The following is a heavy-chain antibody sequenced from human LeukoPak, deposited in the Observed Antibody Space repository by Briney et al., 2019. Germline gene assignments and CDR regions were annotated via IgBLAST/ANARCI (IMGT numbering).Heavy chain of an antibody. D-gene: IGHD6-13*01. CDR1: GYTFTGYY. CDR3: ARANGAAAGLDY. J-gene: IGHJ4*02. Sequence: ASVKVSCKDSGYTFTGYYMHWVRQAPGQGLEWMGWINANSVGTNYAQKFQGRVTMTRDTSISTAYMELSRLRSDDTAVYYCARANGAAAGLDYWGQGTLVTVSS. CDR2: INANSVGT. V-gene: IGHV1-2*02.